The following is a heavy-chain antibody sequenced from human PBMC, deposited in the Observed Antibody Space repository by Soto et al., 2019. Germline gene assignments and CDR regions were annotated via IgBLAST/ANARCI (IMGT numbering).Heavy chain of an antibody. CDR3: ARDFVVIAAAGTFYYYGMDV. V-gene: IGHV3-30*03. CDR1: GFTFSSYG. Sequence: GGSLRLSCAASGFTFSSYGMHWVRQAPGKGLEWVAVISYDGSNKYYADSVKGRFTISRDNSKNTLYLQMNSLRAEDTAVYYCARDFVVIAAAGTFYYYGMDVWGQGTTVTVSS. J-gene: IGHJ6*02. CDR2: ISYDGSNK. D-gene: IGHD6-13*01.